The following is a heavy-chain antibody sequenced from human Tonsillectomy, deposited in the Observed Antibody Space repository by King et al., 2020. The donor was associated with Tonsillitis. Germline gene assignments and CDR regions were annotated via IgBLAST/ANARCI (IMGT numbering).Heavy chain of an antibody. Sequence: QLQESGPGLVKPSETLSLTCTVSGGSISGYYWSWIRQPPGKGLEWIGYIYYSGSTNYTPSLQSRVIISVDKSKNLYSLHLRSVTAADTAVYYCATYNWNYSYMDVWGKGTTVTVSS. V-gene: IGHV4-59*08. CDR3: ATYNWNYSYMDV. CDR1: GGSISGYY. CDR2: IYYSGST. D-gene: IGHD1-20*01. J-gene: IGHJ6*03.